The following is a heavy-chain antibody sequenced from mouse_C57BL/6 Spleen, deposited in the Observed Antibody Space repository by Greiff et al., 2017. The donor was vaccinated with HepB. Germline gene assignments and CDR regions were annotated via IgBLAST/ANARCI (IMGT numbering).Heavy chain of an antibody. CDR3: ARSDYDYEDY. CDR2: IYPGDGDT. V-gene: IGHV1-82*01. CDR1: GYAFSSSW. J-gene: IGHJ2*01. Sequence: VQLQQSGPELVKPGASVKISCKASGYAFSSSWMNWVKQRPGKGLEWIGRIYPGDGDTNYNGKFKGKATLTADKSSSTAYMQLSSLTSEDSAVYFCARSDYDYEDYWGQGTTLTVSS. D-gene: IGHD2-4*01.